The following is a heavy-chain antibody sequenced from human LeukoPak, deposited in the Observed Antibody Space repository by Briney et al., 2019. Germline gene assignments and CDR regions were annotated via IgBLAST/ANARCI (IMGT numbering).Heavy chain of an antibody. Sequence: ASVKVSCKASGYTFTCYYMHWVRQAPGQGLEWMGIINPSGGSTSYAQKFQGRVTMTRDTSTSTVYMELSSLRSEDTAVYYCARLDLGYCSSTSCRTHGDYWGQGTLVTVSS. CDR2: INPSGGST. V-gene: IGHV1-46*01. D-gene: IGHD2-2*01. J-gene: IGHJ4*02. CDR3: ARLDLGYCSSTSCRTHGDY. CDR1: GYTFTCYY.